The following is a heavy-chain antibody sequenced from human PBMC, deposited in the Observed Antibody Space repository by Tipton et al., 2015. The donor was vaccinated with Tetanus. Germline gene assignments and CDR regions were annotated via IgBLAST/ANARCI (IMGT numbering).Heavy chain of an antibody. CDR3: ARAILPNSTGPLYSYGFFDY. D-gene: IGHD5-18*01. CDR2: IKQDGSEK. V-gene: IGHV3-7*01. J-gene: IGHJ4*02. Sequence: SLRLSCAASGFTFSSYWMSWVRQAPGKGLEWVANIKQDGSEKYYVDSVKGRFTISRDNAKNSLYLQMNSLRAEDTAVYYCARAILPNSTGPLYSYGFFDYWGQGTLVTVSS. CDR1: GFTFSSYW.